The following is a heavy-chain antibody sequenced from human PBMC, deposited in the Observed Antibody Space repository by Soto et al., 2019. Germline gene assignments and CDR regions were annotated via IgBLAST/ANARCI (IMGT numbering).Heavy chain of an antibody. D-gene: IGHD6-13*01. CDR2: ISGIGDTT. V-gene: IGHV3-23*01. J-gene: IGHJ4*02. CDR1: GFTFSTYA. CDR3: TRTTDRKIYMALWQQLVREFDF. Sequence: GGSLRLSCVVSGFTFSTYAMNWVRQAPGKGLEWVSGISGIGDTTYYADSVKGRFTISRDNSRKTVYLQMNSLRAEDTAVYYCTRTTDRKIYMALWQQLVREFDFWGQGTMVTVSS.